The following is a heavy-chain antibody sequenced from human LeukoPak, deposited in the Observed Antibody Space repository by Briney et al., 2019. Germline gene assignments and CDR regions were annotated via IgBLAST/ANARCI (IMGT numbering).Heavy chain of an antibody. CDR1: GYTFTGYY. J-gene: IGHJ4*02. Sequence: GASVKVSCKASGYTFTGYYMHWVRQAPGQELEWMGWINPNSGGTNYAQKFQGRVTMTRDTSISTAYMELSRLRSDDTAVYYCARVVGAMSTLNVDYWGQGTLVTVSS. V-gene: IGHV1-2*02. CDR3: ARVVGAMSTLNVDY. CDR2: INPNSGGT. D-gene: IGHD1-26*01.